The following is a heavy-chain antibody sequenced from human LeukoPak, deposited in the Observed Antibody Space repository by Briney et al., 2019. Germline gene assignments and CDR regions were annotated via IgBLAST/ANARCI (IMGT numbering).Heavy chain of an antibody. Sequence: GESLKISCKGSGYSFSDYWIGWVRQVPGKGLEWVGIIYPTDSDTRYSPSFQDQVTISADKSINTAYLQWSSLRASDTAIYYCARHTAAPGYFHYYYMDVWGKGTTVTVSS. CDR3: ARHTAAPGYFHYYYMDV. CDR1: GYSFSDYW. CDR2: IYPTDSDT. J-gene: IGHJ6*03. V-gene: IGHV5-51*01. D-gene: IGHD2/OR15-2a*01.